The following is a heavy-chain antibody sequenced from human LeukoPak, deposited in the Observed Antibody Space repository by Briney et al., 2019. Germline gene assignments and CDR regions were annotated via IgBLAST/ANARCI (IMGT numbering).Heavy chain of an antibody. J-gene: IGHJ3*02. D-gene: IGHD3-22*01. CDR3: ARGGSSWTNYYDSSGYGPGAFDI. V-gene: IGHV4-34*01. CDR1: GGSFSGYY. Sequence: SETLSLTCAVYGGSFSGYYWSWIRQPPGKGLEWIGEINHSGSTNYNPSLKSRVTISVDTSKNQFSLKLSPVTAADTAVYYCARGGSSWTNYYDSSGYGPGAFDIWGQGTMVTVSS. CDR2: INHSGST.